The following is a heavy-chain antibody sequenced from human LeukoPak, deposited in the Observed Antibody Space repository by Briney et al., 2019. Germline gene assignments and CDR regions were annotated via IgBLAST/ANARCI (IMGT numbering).Heavy chain of an antibody. CDR1: GFTFSNYA. CDR2: ISGSGVCT. V-gene: IGHV3-23*01. J-gene: IGHJ4*02. Sequence: GGSLRLSCAASGFTFSNYAMSWVRQAPGQGLEWVSVISGSGVCTDYADSVKGRFTISRDNSKNTLYLQMNTLGAEDTAIYYCAKGTSFVITFGGLIADYWGQGTLVTVSS. D-gene: IGHD3-16*02. CDR3: AKGTSFVITFGGLIADY.